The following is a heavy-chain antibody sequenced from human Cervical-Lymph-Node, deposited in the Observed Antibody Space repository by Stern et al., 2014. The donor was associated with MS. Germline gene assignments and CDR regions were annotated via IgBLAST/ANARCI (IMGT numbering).Heavy chain of an antibody. V-gene: IGHV4-30-4*01. J-gene: IGHJ5*02. CDR1: GGSISSGDYY. CDR3: ASANCSSTSCPNWFDP. Sequence: QVQLQESGPGLVKPSQTLSLTCTVSGGSISSGDYYWSWIRQPPAKGLEWLGYIHYIGRTYYNPSLKSRVSISLHDSNNQIVLKLSSVTAADTAVYYCASANCSSTSCPNWFDPWGQGTLVTVSS. D-gene: IGHD2-2*01. CDR2: IHYIGRT.